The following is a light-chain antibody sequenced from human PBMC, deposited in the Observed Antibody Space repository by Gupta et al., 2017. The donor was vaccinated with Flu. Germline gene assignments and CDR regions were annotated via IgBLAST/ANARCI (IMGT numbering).Light chain of an antibody. Sequence: QSALPQSASVSGSPGPSITISCTGPSGDVGSYNLVSWYQQHPGKAPKLMIYEGSKRASGVADRFSGSKSGNTASVTISGRQEEDEADYYCCAYAGSSTWVFGGGTKLTVL. CDR2: EGS. CDR3: CAYAGSSTWV. V-gene: IGLV2-23*01. J-gene: IGLJ3*02. CDR1: SGDVGSYNL.